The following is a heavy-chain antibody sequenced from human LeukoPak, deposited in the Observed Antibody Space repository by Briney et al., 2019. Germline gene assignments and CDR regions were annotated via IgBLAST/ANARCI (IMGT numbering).Heavy chain of an antibody. V-gene: IGHV4-59*13. CDR3: ARGRADSSGYCPFDY. CDR2: IYYGGST. CDR1: GVSISSNY. D-gene: IGHD3-22*01. Sequence: ASETLSLTCNVSGVSISSNYWSWIRKPPGKGLEWIGYIYYGGSTNYNPSLRSRVTISLDTSKSQFSLKLYSVTAADTALYYCARGRADSSGYCPFDYWGQGTLVTVSS. J-gene: IGHJ4*02.